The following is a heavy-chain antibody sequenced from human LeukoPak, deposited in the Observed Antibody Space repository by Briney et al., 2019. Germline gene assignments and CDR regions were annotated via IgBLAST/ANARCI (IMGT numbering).Heavy chain of an antibody. J-gene: IGHJ4*02. CDR1: GFTFSSYA. CDR3: AKDRAPSGSYGFDY. Sequence: GGSLRLSCAASGFTFSSYAMSWVRQAPGKGLEWVSGISGSGGSTYYADSVEGRFTISRDNSKNTLYLQMNSLRAEDTAVYYCAKDRAPSGSYGFDYWSQGTLVTVSS. V-gene: IGHV3-23*01. D-gene: IGHD1-26*01. CDR2: ISGSGGST.